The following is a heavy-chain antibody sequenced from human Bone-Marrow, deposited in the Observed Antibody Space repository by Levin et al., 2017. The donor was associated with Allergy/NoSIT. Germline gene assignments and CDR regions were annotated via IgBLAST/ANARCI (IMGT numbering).Heavy chain of an antibody. CDR3: ARAGRGSFEYYFDY. CDR1: GFTFSSYA. J-gene: IGHJ4*02. V-gene: IGHV3-30-3*01. D-gene: IGHD3-10*01. Sequence: SCAASGFTFSSYAMHWVRQAPGKGLEWVAVISYDGSNKYYADSVKGRFTISRDNSKNTLYLQMNSLRAEDTAVYYCARAGRGSFEYYFDYWGQGTLVTVSS. CDR2: ISYDGSNK.